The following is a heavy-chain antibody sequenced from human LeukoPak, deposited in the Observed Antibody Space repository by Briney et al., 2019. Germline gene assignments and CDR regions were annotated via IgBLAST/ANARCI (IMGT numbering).Heavy chain of an antibody. CDR3: ARDGPTAYFDY. J-gene: IGHJ4*02. V-gene: IGHV3-21*01. Sequence: PGGSLRLSCAASGFTFSSYAVSWVRQAPGKGLEWVSSISSSSSYIYYADSVKGRFTISRDNAKNSLYLQMNSLRAEDTAVYYCARDGPTAYFDYWGQGTLVTVSS. CDR1: GFTFSSYA. D-gene: IGHD5-18*01. CDR2: ISSSSSYI.